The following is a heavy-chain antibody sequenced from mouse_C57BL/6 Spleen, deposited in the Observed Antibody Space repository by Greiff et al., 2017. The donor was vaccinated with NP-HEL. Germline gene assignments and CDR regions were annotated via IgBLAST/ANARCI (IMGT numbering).Heavy chain of an antibody. CDR2: IYPGDGDT. CDR1: GYAFSSSW. Sequence: SGPELVKPGASVKISCKASGYAFSSSWMNWVKQRPGKGLEWIGRIYPGDGDTNYNGKFKGKATLTADKSSSTAYMQLSSLTSEDSAVYFCARETYFNYAMDYWGQGTSVTVSS. V-gene: IGHV1-82*01. D-gene: IGHD2-10*01. CDR3: ARETYFNYAMDY. J-gene: IGHJ4*01.